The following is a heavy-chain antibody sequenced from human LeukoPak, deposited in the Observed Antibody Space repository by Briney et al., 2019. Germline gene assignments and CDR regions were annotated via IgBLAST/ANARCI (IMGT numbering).Heavy chain of an antibody. CDR2: IKQDGSEK. V-gene: IGHV3-7*01. CDR1: GFTFSSYW. Sequence: GGSLRLSCAACGFTFSSYWMSWVRQAPGKGLEWVANIKQDGSEKYYVDSVKGRFTISRDNAKNSLYLQMNSLRAEDTAVYYCARDRCSSTSCYTPDAFDIWGQGTMVTVSS. J-gene: IGHJ3*02. D-gene: IGHD2-2*02. CDR3: ARDRCSSTSCYTPDAFDI.